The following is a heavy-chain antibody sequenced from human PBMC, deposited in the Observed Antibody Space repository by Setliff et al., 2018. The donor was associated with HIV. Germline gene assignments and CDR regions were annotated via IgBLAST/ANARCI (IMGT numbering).Heavy chain of an antibody. CDR2: AYYSGST. Sequence: SETLSLTCTVSGDGICSWQWSWIRQPPGKALEWIGYAYYSGSTNYNPSLKSRVTISVDTSKNQFSLKLSSVTAADTAVYYCARGIAAALYYFDYWGQGTLVTVSS. D-gene: IGHD6-13*01. CDR1: GDGICSWQ. CDR3: ARGIAAALYYFDY. V-gene: IGHV4-59*08. J-gene: IGHJ4*02.